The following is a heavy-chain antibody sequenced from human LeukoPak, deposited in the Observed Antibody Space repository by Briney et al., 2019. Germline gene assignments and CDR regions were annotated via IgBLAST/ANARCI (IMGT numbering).Heavy chain of an antibody. D-gene: IGHD3-10*01. CDR3: ARQGFGELSKGADLGY. CDR2: TYYSGST. Sequence: SETMSLTCTVSGGSISSSSYYWGWIRQPPGKGLEWIGSTYYSGSTYYNPSLKSRVTISVDTSKNQFTLKLSSVTAADTAVYYCARQGFGELSKGADLGYWGQGTLVTVSS. V-gene: IGHV4-39*01. CDR1: GGSISSSSYY. J-gene: IGHJ4*02.